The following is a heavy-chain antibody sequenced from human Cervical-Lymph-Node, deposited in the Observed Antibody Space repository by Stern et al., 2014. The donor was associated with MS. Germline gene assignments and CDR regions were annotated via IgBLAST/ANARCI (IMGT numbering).Heavy chain of an antibody. D-gene: IGHD1-7*01. CDR1: GFTFSNYW. V-gene: IGHV3-7*01. Sequence: VHLVESGGGLVQPGESLRLSCAVSGFTFSNYWMTWVRQAPGKGLEWVASIKTDGSEKSYAASVKGRFTISRDNAKNSLYLQMNSLRAEDTAVYYCARAVRELGTWGQGTLVTVSS. CDR3: ARAVRELGT. J-gene: IGHJ5*02. CDR2: IKTDGSEK.